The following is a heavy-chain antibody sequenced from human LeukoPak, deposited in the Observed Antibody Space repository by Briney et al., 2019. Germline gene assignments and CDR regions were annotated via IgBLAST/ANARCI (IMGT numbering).Heavy chain of an antibody. V-gene: IGHV3-21*01. CDR3: AREVGYYDILPGKIDY. CDR2: ISSSSSYI. CDR1: GFTFSSYS. D-gene: IGHD3-9*01. J-gene: IGHJ4*02. Sequence: PGGSLRLSCAASGFTFSSYSMNWVRQAPGKGLEWVSFISSSSSYIYYADSVKGRFTISRDNAKNSLYLQMDSLRAEDTAVYYCAREVGYYDILPGKIDYWGQGTLVTVSS.